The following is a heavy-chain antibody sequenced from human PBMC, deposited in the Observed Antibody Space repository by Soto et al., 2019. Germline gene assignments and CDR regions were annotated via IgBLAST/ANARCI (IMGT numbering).Heavy chain of an antibody. CDR2: TYYRSKWYN. V-gene: IGHV6-1*01. CDR1: GDSVSSNSAA. CDR3: ASYDATTPGAFDI. Sequence: PSQTLSLTCAISGDSVSSNSAAWIWIRQSPSRSLEWLGRTYYRSKWYNDYAVSVKSRITINPDTSKNQFSLQLNSVTPEDTGVYYCASYDATTPGAFDIRGQGTMVTVSS. J-gene: IGHJ3*02. D-gene: IGHD3-16*01.